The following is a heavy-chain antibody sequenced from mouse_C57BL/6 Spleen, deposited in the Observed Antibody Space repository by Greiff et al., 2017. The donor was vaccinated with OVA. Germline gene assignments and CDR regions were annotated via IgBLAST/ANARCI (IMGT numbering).Heavy chain of an antibody. D-gene: IGHD1-1*01. CDR1: GYTFTSYW. CDR3: ARSLHYYGSSPYWYFDV. CDR2: IYPGSGST. J-gene: IGHJ1*03. V-gene: IGHV1-55*01. Sequence: QVQLQQPGAELVKPGASVKMSCKASGYTFTSYWITWVKQRPGQGLEWIGDIYPGSGSTNYNEKCKSKATLTVDTSSSTAYMQLSSLTSEDSAVYYCARSLHYYGSSPYWYFDVWGTGTTVTVSS.